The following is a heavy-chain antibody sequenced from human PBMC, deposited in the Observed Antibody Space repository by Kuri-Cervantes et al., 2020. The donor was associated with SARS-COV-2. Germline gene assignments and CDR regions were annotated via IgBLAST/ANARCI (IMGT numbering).Heavy chain of an antibody. V-gene: IGHV4-34*01. J-gene: IGHJ5*02. CDR3: ARAGVLCFGAQGGTYNRFDI. CDR2: INHSGST. D-gene: IGHD3-10*01. Sequence: ESLKISCAVYGASSSGYYWSWIRQPPGKGLEWIGEINHSGSTNYNPSLKSRVTITVDTSKNQFSLKLSSVTAADTAVYYCARAGVLCFGAQGGTYNRFDIWGQGTLVTVSS. CDR1: GASSSGYY.